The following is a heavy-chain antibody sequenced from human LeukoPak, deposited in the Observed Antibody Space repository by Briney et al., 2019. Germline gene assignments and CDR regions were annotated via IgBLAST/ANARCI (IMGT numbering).Heavy chain of an antibody. CDR2: IYYSGSI. Sequence: SETLSLTCTVSGGSVSSGSYYWSWIRQPPGKGLEWIGYIYYSGSINYNPSLKSRVTISVDTSKNQFSLKLSSVTAADTAVYYCASAYYYDSSGYNDYWGQGTLVTVSS. CDR3: ASAYYYDSSGYNDY. J-gene: IGHJ4*02. D-gene: IGHD3-22*01. V-gene: IGHV4-61*01. CDR1: GGSVSSGSYY.